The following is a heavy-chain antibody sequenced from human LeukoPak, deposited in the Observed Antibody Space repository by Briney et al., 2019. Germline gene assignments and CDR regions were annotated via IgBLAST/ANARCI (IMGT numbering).Heavy chain of an antibody. CDR1: GYTFTSYD. Sequence: ASVKVSCKASGYTFTSYDFNWVRQATGQGLEWMGWMNPNSGNTGYAQKFQGRVTMTRNTSISTAYMELSSLRSEDTAVYFCAGIPVFGVVLHQEPVWGKGTTVTVSS. CDR3: AGIPVFGVVLHQEPV. D-gene: IGHD3-3*01. J-gene: IGHJ6*04. CDR2: MNPNSGNT. V-gene: IGHV1-8*01.